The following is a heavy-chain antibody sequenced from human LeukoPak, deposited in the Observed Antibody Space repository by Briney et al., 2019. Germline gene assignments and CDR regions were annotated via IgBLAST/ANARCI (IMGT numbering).Heavy chain of an antibody. J-gene: IGHJ3*02. V-gene: IGHV4-34*01. CDR3: ARARANYYGSGSRAFDI. CDR2: INHSGTT. Sequence: SETLSLTCAVYGGSFSCYYWSCLRQPPGKGLEWIGEINHSGTTNYNPSLKSRVTISVDTSTNQFSLKLTSVTAADTSVYYCARARANYYGSGSRAFDIWGQGTLVTVSS. CDR1: GGSFSCYY. D-gene: IGHD3-10*01.